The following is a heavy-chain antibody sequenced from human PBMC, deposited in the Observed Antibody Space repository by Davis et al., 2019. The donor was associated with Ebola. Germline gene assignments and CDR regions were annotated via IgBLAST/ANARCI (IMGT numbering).Heavy chain of an antibody. CDR3: ASLRRTITGMDDGFDL. CDR2: IYTGDSDT. V-gene: IGHV5-51*01. Sequence: GESLKISCKGSGNSFTSFWIGWVRQMPGKGLEWMGVIYTGDSDTRYSPSFRGQVTISADKSIRTAYLQWSGLKASDTAMYYCASLRRTITGMDDGFDLWGQGTMVTVSA. J-gene: IGHJ3*01. CDR1: GNSFTSFW. D-gene: IGHD1-20*01.